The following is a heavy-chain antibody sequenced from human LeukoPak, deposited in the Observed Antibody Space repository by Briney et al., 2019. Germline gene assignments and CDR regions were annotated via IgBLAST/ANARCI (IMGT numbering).Heavy chain of an antibody. CDR1: GDSINSSY. CDR3: ARGGGLCSGEPNNWFDP. J-gene: IGHJ5*02. V-gene: IGHV4-59*01. D-gene: IGHD3-10*01. Sequence: SETLSLTCTVSGDSINSSYWSWLRQPPGKGLDWIGYMFHSGSTNYNPSLKSRVTISVDTSRNQFSLRLTSATAADTAVYYCARGGGLCSGEPNNWFDPWGQGILVTVAS. CDR2: MFHSGST.